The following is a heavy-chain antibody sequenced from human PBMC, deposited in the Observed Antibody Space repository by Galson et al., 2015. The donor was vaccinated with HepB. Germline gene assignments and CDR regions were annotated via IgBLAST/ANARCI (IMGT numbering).Heavy chain of an antibody. V-gene: IGHV1-69-2*01. CDR1: GYTFTDYY. CDR3: ATLRGVGATYAFDI. J-gene: IGHJ3*02. Sequence: VKVSCKVSGYTFTDYYMHWVQQAPGKGLEWMGLVDPEDGETIYAEKFQGRVTITADTSTDTAYMELSSLRSEDTAVYYCATLRGVGATYAFDIWGQGTMVTVSS. D-gene: IGHD1-26*01. CDR2: VDPEDGET.